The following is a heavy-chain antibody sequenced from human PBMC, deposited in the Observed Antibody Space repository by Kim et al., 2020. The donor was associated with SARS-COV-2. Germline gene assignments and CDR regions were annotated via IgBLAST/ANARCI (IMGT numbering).Heavy chain of an antibody. Sequence: GGSLRLSCEVSGFTLSAYWLHWVRQSPGKGLEWVSCISQDGSVTNYADSVKGRFTISRDNTRNTMYLEMNSLRAEDTAVYYCARDMDPTVFDYWGQGTLVTVSS. D-gene: IGHD4-17*01. V-gene: IGHV3-74*01. CDR1: GFTLSAYW. CDR3: ARDMDPTVFDY. J-gene: IGHJ4*02. CDR2: ISQDGSVT.